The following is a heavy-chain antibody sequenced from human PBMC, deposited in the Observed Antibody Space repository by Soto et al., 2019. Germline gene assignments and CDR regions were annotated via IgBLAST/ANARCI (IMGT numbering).Heavy chain of an antibody. V-gene: IGHV4-39*01. CDR2: IYYSGST. Sequence: SETLSLTCTVSGGSISSSSYYWGWIRQPPGKGLEWIGSIYYSGSTYYNPSLKSRVTISVDTSKNQFSLKLSSVTAADTAVYYCARLFSPYSGYTNWFDPWGQGTLVTVSS. CDR3: ARLFSPYSGYTNWFDP. J-gene: IGHJ5*02. CDR1: GGSISSSSYY. D-gene: IGHD5-12*01.